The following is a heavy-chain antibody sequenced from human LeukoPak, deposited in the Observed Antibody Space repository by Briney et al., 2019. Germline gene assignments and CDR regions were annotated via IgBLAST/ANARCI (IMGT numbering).Heavy chain of an antibody. D-gene: IGHD3-3*01. Sequence: GTSVKVSCKASGFTFTSSAVQWVRQARGQRLEWIGWIVVGSGNTNYAQKFQERVTIIRDMSTSTAYMELSSLRSEDTAVYYCAATPPNYDFWSGGFDYWGQGTLVTVSS. J-gene: IGHJ4*02. V-gene: IGHV1-58*01. CDR3: AATPPNYDFWSGGFDY. CDR1: GFTFTSSA. CDR2: IVVGSGNT.